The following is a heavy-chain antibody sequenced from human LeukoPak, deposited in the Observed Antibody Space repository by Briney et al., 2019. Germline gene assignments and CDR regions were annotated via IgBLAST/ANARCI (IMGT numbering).Heavy chain of an antibody. D-gene: IGHD5-24*01. V-gene: IGHV3-74*01. CDR2: INADGSTT. CDR1: GFTFSNYW. Sequence: GGSLRLSCAASGFTFSNYWMHWVRQAPGKGLVWVSRINADGSTTNYADSVKGRFTISRDNAKNTLYLQMNSLTAEDTALYYCATAGNYRFDYWGQGILVTVSS. CDR3: ATAGNYRFDY. J-gene: IGHJ4*02.